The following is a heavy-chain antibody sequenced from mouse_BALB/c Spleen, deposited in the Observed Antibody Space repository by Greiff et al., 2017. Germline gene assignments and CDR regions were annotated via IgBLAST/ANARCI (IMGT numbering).Heavy chain of an antibody. J-gene: IGHJ4*01. CDR1: GFTFSDYG. V-gene: IGHV5-15*02. CDR2: ISNLAYSI. Sequence: EVQLVESGGGLVQPGGSRKLSCAASGFTFSDYGMAWVRQAPGKGPEWVAFISNLAYSIYYADTVTGRFTISRENAKNTLYLEMSSLRSEDTAMYYCATTATGAMDYWGQGTSVTVSS. D-gene: IGHD1-2*01. CDR3: ATTATGAMDY.